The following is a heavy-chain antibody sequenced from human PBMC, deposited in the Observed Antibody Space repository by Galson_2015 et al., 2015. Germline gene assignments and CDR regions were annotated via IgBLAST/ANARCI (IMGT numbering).Heavy chain of an antibody. D-gene: IGHD6-13*01. CDR1: GFIFSNHW. Sequence: SLRLSCAASGFIFSNHWMSWVRQAPGKGLEWVANINQDESGKSYVDSVKGRFTISRDNTRNSLYLQMNSLRAEDTAVYYCVRLVNHFDYWGQGSLVTVSS. J-gene: IGHJ4*02. CDR3: VRLVNHFDY. CDR2: INQDESGK. V-gene: IGHV3-7*03.